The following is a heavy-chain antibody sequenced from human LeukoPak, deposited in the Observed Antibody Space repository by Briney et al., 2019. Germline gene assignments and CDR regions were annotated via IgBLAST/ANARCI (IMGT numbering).Heavy chain of an antibody. CDR3: ARVLSGTPFDYYLYMDV. D-gene: IGHD1-26*01. V-gene: IGHV3-48*03. CDR2: MTYSDTTV. Sequence: PGGSLRLSCVASGLPFSSFLVNWVRQVPGKGLEWLAHMTYSDTTVEYADSIQGRFTISRDAATKTVYLQMNSLRAEDTATYYCARVLSGTPFDYYLYMDVWGKGTTVIVSS. J-gene: IGHJ6*03. CDR1: GLPFSSFL.